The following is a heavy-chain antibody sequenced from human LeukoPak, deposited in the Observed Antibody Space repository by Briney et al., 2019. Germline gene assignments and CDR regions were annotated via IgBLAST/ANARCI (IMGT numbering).Heavy chain of an antibody. J-gene: IGHJ4*02. CDR3: ARGGRIGSYLAYFDY. CDR2: IIPIFGTA. CDR1: GYTFTGYG. V-gene: IGHV1-69*13. Sequence: SVKVSCKASGYTFTGYGISWVRQAPGQGLEWMGGIIPIFGTANYAQKFQGRVTITADESTSTAYMELSSLRSEDTAVYYCARGGRIGSYLAYFDYWGQGTLVTVSS. D-gene: IGHD1-26*01.